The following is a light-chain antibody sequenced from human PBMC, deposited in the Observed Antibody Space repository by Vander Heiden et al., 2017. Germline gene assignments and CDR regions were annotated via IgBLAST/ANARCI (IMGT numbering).Light chain of an antibody. J-gene: IGLJ2*01. CDR1: NLGDKY. CDR2: QDS. CDR3: QAWDSGTAVV. V-gene: IGLV3-1*01. Sequence: SYELTQPPSVSVSPGQTASITCSGDNLGDKYACWYQQKPGQPPLLVIYQDSKRPAGIPGRFSGSNSGNTATLTISGTQEMDEADYYWQAWDSGTAVVFGGGTKLTVL.